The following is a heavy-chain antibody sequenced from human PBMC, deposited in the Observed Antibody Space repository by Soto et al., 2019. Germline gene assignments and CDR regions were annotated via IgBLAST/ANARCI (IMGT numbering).Heavy chain of an antibody. V-gene: IGHV3-15*01. CDR1: GFTFSNAW. CDR2: IKSKTDGGTT. D-gene: IGHD1-26*01. J-gene: IGHJ3*02. CDR3: TTDKATLSGSYDAFDI. Sequence: GGSLRLSCAASGFTFSNAWMSWVRQAPGKGLEWVGRIKSKTDGGTTDYAAPVKSRFTISRDDSKNTLYLQMNSLKTEDTAVYYCTTDKATLSGSYDAFDIWGQGTMVTVSS.